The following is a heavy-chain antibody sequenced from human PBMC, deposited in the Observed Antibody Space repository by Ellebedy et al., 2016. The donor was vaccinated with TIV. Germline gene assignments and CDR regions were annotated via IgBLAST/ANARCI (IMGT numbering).Heavy chain of an antibody. V-gene: IGHV1-2*02. J-gene: IGHJ4*02. D-gene: IGHD2-8*02. Sequence: ASVKVSXXASGYTVPTFYMHWVRQAPAQGLDLMGWIRPNSGDTSYAQKFQGRATMTSDTSISKVSMELNRLRSDDTAVYYCATKHCTGGNCHHPTFDYWGQGTLVTVSS. CDR3: ATKHCTGGNCHHPTFDY. CDR2: IRPNSGDT. CDR1: GYTVPTFY.